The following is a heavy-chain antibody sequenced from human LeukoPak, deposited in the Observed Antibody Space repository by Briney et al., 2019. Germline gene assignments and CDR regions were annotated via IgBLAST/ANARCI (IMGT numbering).Heavy chain of an antibody. Sequence: GGSLRLSCAASGFTFSSYGMHWVRQAPGKGLEWVAVIWYDGSNRYYADSVKGRFTISRDNSKNSLYLQMNNLRAEDTAVYYCASRVWVGATFHYFYYMDVWGKGTTVTVSS. J-gene: IGHJ6*03. V-gene: IGHV3-33*01. CDR3: ASRVWVGATFHYFYYMDV. D-gene: IGHD1-26*01. CDR1: GFTFSSYG. CDR2: IWYDGSNR.